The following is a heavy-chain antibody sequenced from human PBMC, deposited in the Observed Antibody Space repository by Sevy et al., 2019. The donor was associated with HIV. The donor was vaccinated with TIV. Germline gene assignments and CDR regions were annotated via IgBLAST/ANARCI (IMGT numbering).Heavy chain of an antibody. CDR3: AKTLQKLPFHPHYFDY. CDR2: IRATGGST. CDR1: GFTLGSYT. V-gene: IGHV3-23*01. J-gene: IGHJ4*02. Sequence: GGSLRLSCAASGFTLGSYTMNWVRQAPGEGLEWVASIRATGGSTYYADSVKGRFTISRDVSKGLLYLQMNSLTAEVTAIFYCAKTLQKLPFHPHYFDYWGQGTLVTVSS. D-gene: IGHD5-12*01.